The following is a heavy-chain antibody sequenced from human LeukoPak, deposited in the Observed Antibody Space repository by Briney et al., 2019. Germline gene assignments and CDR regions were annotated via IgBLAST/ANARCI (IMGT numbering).Heavy chain of an antibody. CDR3: VLAPNSNWFDF. V-gene: IGHV4-59*03. CDR1: GDSTSNFY. CDR2: IHYSGSS. D-gene: IGHD2-8*01. J-gene: IGHJ5*01. Sequence: PSETLSLTCTVSGDSTSNFYWNWIRQSPGKGLEWIGNIHYSGSSVYNPSLKSRGTISIDTSRRQFFLKLNSVTAANTAVYFCVLAPNSNWFDFWGPGTLVTVSS.